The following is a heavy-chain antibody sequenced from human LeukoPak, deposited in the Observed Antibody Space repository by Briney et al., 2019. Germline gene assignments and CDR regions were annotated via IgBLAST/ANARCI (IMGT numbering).Heavy chain of an antibody. D-gene: IGHD2-15*01. CDR3: PRGGGGYCSGGRCNFYRYYMDV. Sequence: GGSLRLSCAASGFTFSSYSINWVRQAPGKGLEWVSYISSGYPTIYYADSVKGRFTISRDNAKNSLHLQMNSLRAEETAVYYVPRGGGGYCSGGRCNFYRYYMDVWGKGTTVTVSS. CDR1: GFTFSSYS. V-gene: IGHV3-48*01. CDR2: ISSGYPTI. J-gene: IGHJ6*03.